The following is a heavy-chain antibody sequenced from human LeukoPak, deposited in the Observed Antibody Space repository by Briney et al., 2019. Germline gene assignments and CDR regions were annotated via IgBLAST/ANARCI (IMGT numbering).Heavy chain of an antibody. CDR1: GGSISSSSYY. CDR2: IYYSGST. J-gene: IGHJ4*02. CDR3: ARHFRLVRGPSVPAAPLRGYFDY. Sequence: PSETLSLTCTVSGGSISSSSYYWGWIRQPPGKGLEWIGSIYYSGSTYYNPSLKSRVTISVDTSKNQFSLKLSSVTAADTAVYYCARHFRLVRGPSVPAAPLRGYFDYWGQGTLVTVSS. V-gene: IGHV4-39*01. D-gene: IGHD2-2*01.